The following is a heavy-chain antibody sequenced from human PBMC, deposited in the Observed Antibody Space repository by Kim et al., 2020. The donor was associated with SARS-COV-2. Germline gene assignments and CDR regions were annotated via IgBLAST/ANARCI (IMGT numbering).Heavy chain of an antibody. CDR2: IYNSDST. J-gene: IGHJ4*01. Sequence: SETLSLTCTVSGGSILSGGFYWTWIRQHPGKGLEWIGYIYNSDSTYYNPSLKSRVTISTDTSKNQFSLKVTSVTAADTAVYYCAREVYYGSGSYRYF. V-gene: IGHV4-31*03. D-gene: IGHD3-10*01. CDR1: GGSILSGGFY. CDR3: AREVYYGSGSYRYF.